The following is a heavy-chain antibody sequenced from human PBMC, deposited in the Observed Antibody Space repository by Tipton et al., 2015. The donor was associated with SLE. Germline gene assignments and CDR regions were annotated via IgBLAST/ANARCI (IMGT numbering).Heavy chain of an antibody. CDR1: GFTFSSYE. V-gene: IGHV3-48*03. D-gene: IGHD1-7*01. CDR2: ISSSGSTI. J-gene: IGHJ4*02. CDR3: ARRSAAGTTDY. Sequence: SLRLSCAASGFTFSSYEMNWVRQAPGKGLEWVSYISSSGSTIYYADSVKGRFTISRDNAKNSLYLQMNSLRAKDTAVYYCARRSAAGTTDYWGQGTLVTVSS.